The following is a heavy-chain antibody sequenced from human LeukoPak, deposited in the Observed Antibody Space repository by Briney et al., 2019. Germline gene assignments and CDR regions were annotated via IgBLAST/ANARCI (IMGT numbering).Heavy chain of an antibody. J-gene: IGHJ4*02. V-gene: IGHV5-51*01. CDR2: IYPGDSDT. CDR1: GYSFTNYW. Sequence: HGESLQISCKGSGYSFTNYWIGWVRQMPGKGLEWMGIIYPGDSDTRYSPSFQGQVTISADKSISTAYLQWSSLRSSDTAMYYCARQAEQTILTGIDYWGQGTLVTVSS. CDR3: ARQAEQTILTGIDY. D-gene: IGHD3-9*01.